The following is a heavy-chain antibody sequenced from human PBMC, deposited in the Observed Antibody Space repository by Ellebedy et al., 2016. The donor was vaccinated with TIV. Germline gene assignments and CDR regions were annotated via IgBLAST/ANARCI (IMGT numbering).Heavy chain of an antibody. V-gene: IGHV3-7*01. D-gene: IGHD6-19*01. CDR3: ARDQWLGRAYYFDY. J-gene: IGHJ4*02. Sequence: GESLKISCAASGFTFSNYWMTWVRQAPGKGLEWVANVKQDGSEENYVDSVKGRFSISRDNTKNSLYVQINSLRPEDTAVYYCARDQWLGRAYYFDYWGRGTLVTVSS. CDR2: VKQDGSEE. CDR1: GFTFSNYW.